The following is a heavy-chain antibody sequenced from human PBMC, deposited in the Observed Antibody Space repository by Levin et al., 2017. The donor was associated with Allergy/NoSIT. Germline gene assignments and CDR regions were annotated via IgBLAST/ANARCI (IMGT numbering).Heavy chain of an antibody. V-gene: IGHV4-39*02. J-gene: IGHJ1*01. CDR2: IYYSGSI. Sequence: SQTLSLTCTVSGGSISSHTYFWGWIRQPPGKGLEWIGSIYYSGSIFYNPSLRSRLTISIDTSKNYFSLNLSSVTAADTAVYYCVSGYCTSSGCYWDYFPHWGQGTLVTVSS. CDR1: GGSISSHTYF. D-gene: IGHD2-2*03. CDR3: VSGYCTSSGCYWDYFPH.